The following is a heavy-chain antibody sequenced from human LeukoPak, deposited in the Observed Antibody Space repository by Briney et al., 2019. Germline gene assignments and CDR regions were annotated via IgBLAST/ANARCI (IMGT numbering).Heavy chain of an antibody. V-gene: IGHV4-31*03. J-gene: IGHJ4*02. CDR1: GGSISSGGYY. Sequence: PSQTLSLTCTVSGGSISSGGYYWSWIRQHPGKGLEWIGYIYYSGSTYYNPSLKSRVTISVDTSKNQFSLKLSSVTAADTAVYYCAKTFYGDYANYYFDYWGQGTLVTVSS. CDR2: IYYSGST. D-gene: IGHD4-17*01. CDR3: AKTFYGDYANYYFDY.